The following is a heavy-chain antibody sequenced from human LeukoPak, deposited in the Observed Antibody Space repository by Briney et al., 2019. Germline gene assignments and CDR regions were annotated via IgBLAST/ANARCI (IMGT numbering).Heavy chain of an antibody. Sequence: ASVKVSCKASGYTFTGYYMHWVRQAPGQGLEWMGWINPNSGGTNYAQKFQGRVTMTRDTSISTAYMELSRLRSDDTAVYYCARGVWFGELLPPDYWGQGTLVTVSS. CDR3: ARGVWFGELLPPDY. CDR2: INPNSGGT. D-gene: IGHD3-10*01. CDR1: GYTFTGYY. J-gene: IGHJ4*02. V-gene: IGHV1-2*02.